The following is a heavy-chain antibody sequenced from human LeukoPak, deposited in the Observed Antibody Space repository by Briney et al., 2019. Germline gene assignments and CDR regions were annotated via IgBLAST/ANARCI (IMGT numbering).Heavy chain of an antibody. CDR2: IKRKTDGGTT. Sequence: PGGSLRLTCAASGFTFNNAWMSWVRQAPGKGLEWVGRIKRKTDGGTTDFAAPVEGRFTISRDDSKNTLYLQMNSLRTEDTAVYYCTTGSLGRFSSGPDLGFDLWGHGTLVTVSS. J-gene: IGHJ2*01. CDR1: GFTFNNAW. V-gene: IGHV3-15*01. D-gene: IGHD5-12*01. CDR3: TTGSLGRFSSGPDLGFDL.